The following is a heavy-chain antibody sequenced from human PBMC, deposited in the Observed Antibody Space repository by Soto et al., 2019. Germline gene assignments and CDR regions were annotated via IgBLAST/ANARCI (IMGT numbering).Heavy chain of an antibody. CDR3: ARLGYCSGGSCLD. V-gene: IGHV4-34*01. J-gene: IGHJ4*02. CDR1: GGSFSGYY. Sequence: QVQLQQWGAGLLKPSETLSLTCAVYGGSFSGYYWSWIRQPPGKGLEWIGEINHSGSTHYNPSLKTRVTRSVDTSKNQFSLKLSSVTAADTAVYYCARLGYCSGGSCLDWGQGTLVTVSS. D-gene: IGHD2-15*01. CDR2: INHSGST.